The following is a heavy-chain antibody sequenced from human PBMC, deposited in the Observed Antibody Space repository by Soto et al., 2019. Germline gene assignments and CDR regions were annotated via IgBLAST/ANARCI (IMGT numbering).Heavy chain of an antibody. J-gene: IGHJ6*02. Sequence: QVQLQESGPGLVKPSETLSLTCTVSGDSISGGGYYWSWVRQRPGEGLEWIGCIYHSGGTHYNPSFKSRFTISVDKSENQFSLRLTSVTAADTAVYYCARDNRITVNPANVPYGMDVWGPGTTVTVSS. CDR2: IYHSGGT. D-gene: IGHD1-20*01. CDR1: GDSISGGGYY. V-gene: IGHV4-31*03. CDR3: ARDNRITVNPANVPYGMDV.